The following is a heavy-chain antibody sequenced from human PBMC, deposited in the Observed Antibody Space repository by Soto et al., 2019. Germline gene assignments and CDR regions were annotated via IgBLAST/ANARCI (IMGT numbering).Heavy chain of an antibody. CDR2: IIPVFGTA. CDR3: SRGDATKIVVTTYYGMDV. CDR1: GGTLRNYG. Sequence: QVQLVQSGAEVKKPGSSVRVSCKASGGTLRNYGISWVRQAPGQGLEWMGGIIPVFGTANYAQKFQGRVTITADESTXRXXMDVTRLRSEDTAVYYCSRGDATKIVVTTYYGMDVWGQGTTVTVSS. V-gene: IGHV1-69*12. D-gene: IGHD4-17*01. J-gene: IGHJ6*02.